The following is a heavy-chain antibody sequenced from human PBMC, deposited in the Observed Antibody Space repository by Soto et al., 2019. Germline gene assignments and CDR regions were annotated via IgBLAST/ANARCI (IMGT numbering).Heavy chain of an antibody. Sequence: QITLKESGPTLVKPTQTLTLTCTFSGVSLTTSGVGVAWIRQSPGKALDWLALIYWNDDKHYSPSLEARLTITRDISKNQVVLSMTDLDPVDTGTYFCAHLRRTYCAIDPWGQGTLVTFSS. J-gene: IGHJ5*02. CDR2: IYWNDDK. D-gene: IGHD2-8*02. V-gene: IGHV2-5*01. CDR3: AHLRRTYCAIDP. CDR1: GVSLTTSGVG.